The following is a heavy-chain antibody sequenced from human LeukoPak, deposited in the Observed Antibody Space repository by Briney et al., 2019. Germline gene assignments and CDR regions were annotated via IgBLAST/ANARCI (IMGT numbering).Heavy chain of an antibody. CDR1: GYTFTSYY. J-gene: IGHJ4*02. CDR3: ARDLGMAARIVVVPGIFDY. CDR2: INPSGGST. Sequence: ASVKVSCQASGYTFTSYYMHWVRQAPGQGLEWMGIINPSGGSTSYAQKFQGRVTMTRDTSTSTVYMELSSLRSEDTAVYYCARDLGMAARIVVVPGIFDYGVQGTLVTVSS. V-gene: IGHV1-46*01. D-gene: IGHD3-22*01.